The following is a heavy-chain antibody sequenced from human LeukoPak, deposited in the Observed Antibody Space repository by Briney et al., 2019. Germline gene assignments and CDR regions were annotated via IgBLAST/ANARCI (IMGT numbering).Heavy chain of an antibody. J-gene: IGHJ4*02. D-gene: IGHD4/OR15-4a*01. Sequence: SETLSLTCTVSGGSISSYYWSWIRQPPGKGLEWIGYIYYSGSTNYNPSLKSRVTISVDTSKNQFSLKLSSVTAADTAMYYCARESDLSNYDRTDYWGQGTLVTVSS. CDR2: IYYSGST. CDR1: GGSISSYY. V-gene: IGHV4-59*01. CDR3: ARESDLSNYDRTDY.